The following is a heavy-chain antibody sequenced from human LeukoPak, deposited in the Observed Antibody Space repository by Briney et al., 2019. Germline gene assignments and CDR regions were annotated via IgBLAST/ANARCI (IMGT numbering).Heavy chain of an antibody. V-gene: IGHV4-30-2*01. J-gene: IGHJ4*02. D-gene: IGHD3-3*01. CDR1: GGSISSGGYS. CDR3: AVTYTYDFWSGYNFDY. CDR2: IYHSGST. Sequence: SETLSLTCAVSGGSISSGGYSWSWIRQPPGEGLEWIGYIYHSGSTYYNPSLKSRVTISVDRSKNQFSLKLSSVTAADTAVYYCAVTYTYDFWSGYNFDYWGPGTLVTVSS.